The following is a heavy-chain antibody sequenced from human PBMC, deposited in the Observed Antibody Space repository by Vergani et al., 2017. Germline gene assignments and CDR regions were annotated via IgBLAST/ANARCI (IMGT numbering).Heavy chain of an antibody. CDR2: TWYDGNNK. CDR1: GFTFNQYG. Sequence: QVQLVESGGGVVQPGRSLRLSCAASGFTFNQYGMHWVRQAPGKGLEWVAVTWYDGNNKQYADSVKGRFTISRDNSKSTMYLQMNSLRDEDTGVYYCARDLHLLNTQSAPWGKEPLV. J-gene: IGHJ5*02. D-gene: IGHD3-3*02. V-gene: IGHV3-33*01. CDR3: ARDLHLLNTQSAP.